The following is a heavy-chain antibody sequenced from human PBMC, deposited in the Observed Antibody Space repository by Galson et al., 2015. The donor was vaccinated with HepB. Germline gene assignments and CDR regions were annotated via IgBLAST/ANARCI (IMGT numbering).Heavy chain of an antibody. D-gene: IGHD1-26*01. CDR1: GFSLSTGRMR. CDR2: VDWDDEK. J-gene: IGHJ4*02. CDR3: ARTGWGYFDY. V-gene: IGHV2-70*04. Sequence: PALVKPTQTLTLTCTFSGFSLSTGRMRVSWIRQPPGKALEWLARVDWDDEKFYNASLMNRLTISKDTSKNQVVLTITNMDPVDTATYYCARTGWGYFDYWGQGILVTVSS.